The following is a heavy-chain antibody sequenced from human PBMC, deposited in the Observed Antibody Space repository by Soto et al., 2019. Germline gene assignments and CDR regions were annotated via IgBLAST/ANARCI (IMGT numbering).Heavy chain of an antibody. CDR1: GVTFSSYA. J-gene: IGHJ3*02. V-gene: IGHV3-23*01. CDR2: ISGSGGST. Sequence: GGSLRLSCAASGVTFSSYAMSWVRQAPGKGLEWVSAISGSGGSTYYADSVKGRFTISRDNSKNTLYLQMSSLRAEDTAVYYCAKHLSGYCSGGTCYPKDAFNIWGQGTRVTVS. D-gene: IGHD2-15*01. CDR3: AKHLSGYCSGGTCYPKDAFNI.